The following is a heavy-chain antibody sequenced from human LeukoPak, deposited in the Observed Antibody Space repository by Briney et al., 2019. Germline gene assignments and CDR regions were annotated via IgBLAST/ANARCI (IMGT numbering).Heavy chain of an antibody. CDR1: GYTFINYA. CDR2: ISAYNGNT. V-gene: IGHV1-18*01. Sequence: ASVKVSCKPSGYTFINYAISWVRQAPGQGLEWMGWISAYNGNTNYAQRLQGRVTITADKSTSTAYMELSSLRSEDTAVYYCARDVSTLGLRKGPWDDYYYYMDVWGKGTTVTVSS. J-gene: IGHJ6*03. D-gene: IGHD1-14*01. CDR3: ARDVSTLGLRKGPWDDYYYYMDV.